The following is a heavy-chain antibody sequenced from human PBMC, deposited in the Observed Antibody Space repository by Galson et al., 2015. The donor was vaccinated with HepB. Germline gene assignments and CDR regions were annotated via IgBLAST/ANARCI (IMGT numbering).Heavy chain of an antibody. CDR1: GFPFSTSS. CDR2: ISGSDGDT. V-gene: IGHV3-23*01. J-gene: IGHJ6*02. D-gene: IGHD6-13*01. Sequence: LRLPWATSGFPFSTSSITRVRQAPGKGLEWVSAISGSDGDTYYADSVKGRFTVSRDNSKNTLYLQMNSLRAEDTAVYYCAKVLGQLVRGGYYYYHGMDVWGQGATVSVSS. CDR3: AKVLGQLVRGGYYYYHGMDV.